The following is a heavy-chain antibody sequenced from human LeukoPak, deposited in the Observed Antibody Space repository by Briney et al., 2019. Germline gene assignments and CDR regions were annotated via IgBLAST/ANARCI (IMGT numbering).Heavy chain of an antibody. CDR2: ISWNSGSI. D-gene: IGHD3-10*01. V-gene: IGHV3-9*01. CDR3: AKDHYYGSGSYEYYFDY. J-gene: IGHJ4*02. CDR1: GFTFDDYA. Sequence: PGGPLRLSCAASGFTFDDYAMHWVRQAPGKGLEWVSGISWNSGSIGYADSVKGRFTISRDNAKNSLYPQMNSLRAEDTALYYCAKDHYYGSGSYEYYFDYWGQGTLVTVSS.